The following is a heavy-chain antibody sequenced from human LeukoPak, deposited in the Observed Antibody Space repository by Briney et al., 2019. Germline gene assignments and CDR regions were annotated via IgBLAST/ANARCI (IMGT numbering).Heavy chain of an antibody. CDR2: VNPNSGNT. CDR3: ARGRRRGYYFDY. J-gene: IGHJ4*02. CDR1: GYTFTSYD. Sequence: ASVKVSCKASGYTFTSYDINWVRQATGQGLEWMGWVNPNSGNTGYARKFQGRVTMTRNTSISTAYMELSSLRSEDTAVYYCARGRRRGYYFDYWGQGTLVTVSS. V-gene: IGHV1-8*01.